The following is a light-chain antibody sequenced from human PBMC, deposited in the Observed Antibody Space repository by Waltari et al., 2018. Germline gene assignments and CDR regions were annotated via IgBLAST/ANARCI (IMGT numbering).Light chain of an antibody. V-gene: IGLV2-8*01. J-gene: IGLJ2*01. CDR3: SSYAGSNNLV. Sequence: QSALTQPPSASGSPGQSVTISCTGTSSDVGGYNYVPLYQQHPGKAPKLMIYEVSKRPSGAPARFSGCRSGNTASLTVSGLQAEDEADYYCSSYAGSNNLVFGGGTKLTVL. CDR2: EVS. CDR1: SSDVGGYNY.